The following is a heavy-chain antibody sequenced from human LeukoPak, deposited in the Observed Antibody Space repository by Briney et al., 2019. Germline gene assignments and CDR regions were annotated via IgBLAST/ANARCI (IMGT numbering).Heavy chain of an antibody. CDR1: GYTFGTHW. CDR3: AGDYSGEWEQLTGWWFDP. J-gene: IGHJ5*02. CDR2: INPSGDFR. D-gene: IGHD1-26*01. V-gene: IGHV1-46*01. Sequence: ASVKVSCKASGYTFGTHWMHWVRQAPGQGLEWMAIINPSGDFRSYAQKVQGRLTVTRDMSTRTVYMELSDLRPEDTAVYYCAGDYSGEWEQLTGWWFDPWGQGTLVIVSS.